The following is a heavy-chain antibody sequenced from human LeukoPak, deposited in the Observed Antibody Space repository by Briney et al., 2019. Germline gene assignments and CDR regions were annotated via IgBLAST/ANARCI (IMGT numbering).Heavy chain of an antibody. CDR2: IRYDGSNK. D-gene: IGHD3-22*01. CDR1: GFTFSSYG. CDR3: AKDHYYDSSGYEDY. Sequence: PGGSLRLSCAASGFTFSSYGMHWVRQAPGKGLEWVAFIRYDGSNKYYADSVEGRFTISRDNSKNTLYLQMNSLRAEGTAVYYCAKDHYYDSSGYEDYWGQGTLVTVSS. V-gene: IGHV3-30*02. J-gene: IGHJ4*02.